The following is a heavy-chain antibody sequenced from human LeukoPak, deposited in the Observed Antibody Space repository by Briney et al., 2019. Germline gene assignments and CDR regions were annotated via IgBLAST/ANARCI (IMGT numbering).Heavy chain of an antibody. CDR1: GFTFSGYS. CDR2: ISSTSTYI. D-gene: IGHD2-2*01. V-gene: IGHV3-21*04. CDR3: ARDTGYCSSTSCGLDS. J-gene: IGHJ4*02. Sequence: GGSLRLSCAASGFTFSGYSMNWVRQAPGRGLEWVSSISSTSTYIDYADSVKGRFTISRDNSKNSLYLQMHGLRTEDTALYYCARDTGYCSSTSCGLDSWGQGTLVTVSS.